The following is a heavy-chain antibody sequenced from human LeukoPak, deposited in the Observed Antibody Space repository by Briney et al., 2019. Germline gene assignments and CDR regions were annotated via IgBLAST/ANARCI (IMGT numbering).Heavy chain of an antibody. CDR1: GGSFSGYY. CDR3: ARGIRSIYSSGFRDV. Sequence: SETLSLTCAVYGGSFSGYYWSWIRQPPGKGLEWIGEINHSGSTNYNPSLKSRVTISVDTSKNQFSLKLSSVTAADTAVYYCARGIRSIYSSGFRDVWGKGTTVTVSS. J-gene: IGHJ6*04. V-gene: IGHV4-34*01. D-gene: IGHD6-19*01. CDR2: INHSGST.